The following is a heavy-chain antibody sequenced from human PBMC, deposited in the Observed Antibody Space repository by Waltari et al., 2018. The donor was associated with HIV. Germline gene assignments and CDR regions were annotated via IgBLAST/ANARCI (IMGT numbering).Heavy chain of an antibody. V-gene: IGHV4-4*02. D-gene: IGHD1-26*01. CDR2: IYHSGST. CDR1: GGSISSSNW. CDR3: ARSQHVTLGSKRKNYYGMDV. J-gene: IGHJ6*02. Sequence: QVQLQESGPGLVKPSGTLSLTCAVSGGSISSSNWWSWVRQPPGKGLEWIGEIYHSGSTNYNPSLKSRVTISVDKSKNQFSLKLSSVTAADTAVYYCARSQHVTLGSKRKNYYGMDVWGQGTTVTVSS.